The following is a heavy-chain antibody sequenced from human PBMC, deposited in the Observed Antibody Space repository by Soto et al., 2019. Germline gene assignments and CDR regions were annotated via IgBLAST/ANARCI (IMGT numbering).Heavy chain of an antibody. J-gene: IGHJ5*02. V-gene: IGHV1-18*01. CDR1: GYTFTSYG. D-gene: IGHD3-22*01. Sequence: GESLKISCKASGYTFTSYGISWVRQAPGHGLEWMGWISAYNGNTNYAQKLQGRVTMTTDTSTSTAYMELRSLRSDDTAVYYCAIGPEYYYDSSGYGGNWFDPWGQGTLVTVSS. CDR2: ISAYNGNT. CDR3: AIGPEYYYDSSGYGGNWFDP.